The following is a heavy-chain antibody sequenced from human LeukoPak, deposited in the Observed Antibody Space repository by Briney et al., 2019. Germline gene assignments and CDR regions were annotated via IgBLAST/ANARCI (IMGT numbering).Heavy chain of an antibody. CDR2: ISDTGDST. V-gene: IGHV3-23*01. CDR3: AKTYYYLSGSLPEDY. D-gene: IGHD3-10*01. J-gene: IGHJ4*02. CDR1: GFMFRGYA. Sequence: GGSLRLSCAASGFMFRGYAMSWVRQAPGKGLGGVSAISDTGDSTYYADSVKGRFTISRDNSKNTLYLQMNSLRVEDTALYFCAKTYYYLSGSLPEDYWGRGALVTVSS.